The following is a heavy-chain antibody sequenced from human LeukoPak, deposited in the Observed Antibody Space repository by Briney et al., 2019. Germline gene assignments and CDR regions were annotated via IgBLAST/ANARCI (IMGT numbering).Heavy chain of an antibody. D-gene: IGHD3-10*01. CDR3: ARGLDYYGSGSYLVFDY. CDR2: IYSGGDT. V-gene: IGHV3-53*01. CDR1: GFTVSSNY. J-gene: IGHJ4*02. Sequence: PGGSLRLSCAASGFTVSSNYMTWVRQTPGQGLEWVSVIYSGGDTYYADSVKGRFTISRDNSRNTLYLQMNSLRAEDTAVYYCARGLDYYGSGSYLVFDYWGQGTLVTVSS.